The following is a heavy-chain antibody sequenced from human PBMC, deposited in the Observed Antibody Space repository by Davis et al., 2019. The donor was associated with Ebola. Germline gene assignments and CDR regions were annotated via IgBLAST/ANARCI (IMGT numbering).Heavy chain of an antibody. CDR2: IYHSGST. J-gene: IGHJ3*02. CDR3: ASSGEINI. Sequence: PSEILSLTCTVSGYSISGGSYWGWVRQPPGKGLEWIGSIYHSGSTYYNPSLKSRVIISVDTSKNQFSLKLSSVTAADTAVYYCASSGEINIWGQGTLVTVSS. CDR1: GYSISGGSY. D-gene: IGHD3-10*01. V-gene: IGHV4-38-2*02.